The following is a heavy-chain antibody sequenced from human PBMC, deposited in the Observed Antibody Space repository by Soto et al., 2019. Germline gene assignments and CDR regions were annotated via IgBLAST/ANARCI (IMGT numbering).Heavy chain of an antibody. CDR2: ISGSGGST. V-gene: IGHV3-23*01. CDR3: AKDESRRNRRYLDL. Sequence: EVQLLESGGGLVQPGGSLRLSCAASGFTFSSYAMYWVRQAPGKGLEWVSVISGSGGSTYYADSVKGRFTISRDNSKSTLYLQMNSLRAEDTAVYYCAKDESRRNRRYLDLWGRGSLVTVSS. J-gene: IGHJ2*01. CDR1: GFTFSSYA. D-gene: IGHD4-4*01.